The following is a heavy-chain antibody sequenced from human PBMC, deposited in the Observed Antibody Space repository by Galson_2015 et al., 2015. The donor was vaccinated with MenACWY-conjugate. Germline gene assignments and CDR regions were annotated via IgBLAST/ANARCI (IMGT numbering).Heavy chain of an antibody. J-gene: IGHJ4*02. CDR2: ITSSGGTT. CDR3: AKNGNYFGMGFDY. V-gene: IGHV3-23*01. CDR1: GFTFSSFA. D-gene: IGHD2/OR15-2a*01. Sequence: SLSLSFAASGFTFSSFAMIWVRQAPGKGLEWVSVITSSGGTTYYADSVKGRFTISRDNPKNTLYLQMDTLRAEDTATYYCAKNGNYFGMGFDYWGQGTLVT.